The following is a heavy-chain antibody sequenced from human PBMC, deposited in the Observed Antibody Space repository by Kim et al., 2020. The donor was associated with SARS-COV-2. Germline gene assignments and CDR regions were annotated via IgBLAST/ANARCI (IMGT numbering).Heavy chain of an antibody. J-gene: IGHJ6*02. CDR1: GGSISSYY. Sequence: SETLSLTCTVSGGSISSYYWSWIRQPPGKGLEWIGYIYYSGSTNYNPSLKSRATISVDTSKNQFSLKLSSVTAADTAVYYCARDLGDGGSTNRDYYYYGMDVWGQGTTVTVSS. CDR3: ARDLGDGGSTNRDYYYYGMDV. V-gene: IGHV4-59*01. D-gene: IGHD2-15*01. CDR2: IYYSGST.